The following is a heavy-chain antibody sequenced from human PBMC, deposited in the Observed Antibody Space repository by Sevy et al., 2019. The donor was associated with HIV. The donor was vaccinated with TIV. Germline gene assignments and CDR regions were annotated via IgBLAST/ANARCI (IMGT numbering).Heavy chain of an antibody. Sequence: GGSLRLSCAASGFTFITYDMRWVRHVTGKGLEWVSGVGPAGDTFYPGSVKGRFTISRENAKNSLYLQMNNLRAGDTAVYYCTRSGGYSDYGMDVWGQGTTVTVSS. V-gene: IGHV3-13*01. J-gene: IGHJ6*02. D-gene: IGHD5-12*01. CDR3: TRSGGYSDYGMDV. CDR1: GFTFITYD. CDR2: VGPAGDT.